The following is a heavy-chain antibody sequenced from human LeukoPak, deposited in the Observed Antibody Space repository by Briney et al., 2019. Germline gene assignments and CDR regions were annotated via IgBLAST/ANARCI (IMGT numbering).Heavy chain of an antibody. CDR3: ARDPGGYGDYVGRAFDI. J-gene: IGHJ3*02. Sequence: SETLYLTCNLYGGSISSYYSSWIRHPAGKRLKWIVRIYTVGTTNYNPSLNSRLTMSVDTPKNQFALKLSSVTAADTAVYYCARDPGGYGDYVGRAFDIWGQGTMVTVSS. V-gene: IGHV4-4*07. CDR2: IYTVGTT. D-gene: IGHD4-17*01. CDR1: GGSISSYY.